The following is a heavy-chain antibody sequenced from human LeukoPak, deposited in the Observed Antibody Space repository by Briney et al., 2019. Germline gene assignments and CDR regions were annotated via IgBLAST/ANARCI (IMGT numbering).Heavy chain of an antibody. CDR2: ISAYNGYT. D-gene: IGHD6-13*01. Sequence: GASVKVSCKASGYTFTSYGISWVRQAPGQGLEWMGWISAYNGYTHFAQKFQGRVTMTTDTSTSTAYMELRSLRSDDTAVYYCARDSSSWYREDFDPWGQGTLVTVSS. CDR1: GYTFTSYG. CDR3: ARDSSSWYREDFDP. J-gene: IGHJ5*02. V-gene: IGHV1-18*01.